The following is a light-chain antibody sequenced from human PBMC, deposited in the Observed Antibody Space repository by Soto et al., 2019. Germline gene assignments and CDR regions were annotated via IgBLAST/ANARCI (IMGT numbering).Light chain of an antibody. J-gene: IGLJ2*01. CDR3: SSYGGSDNLLV. CDR2: EVS. V-gene: IGLV2-8*01. CDR1: SSDIGGYNY. Sequence: QSALTQPPSASGSPGQSVTISCIGTSSDIGGYNYVSWYQQHPGKAPKLMIYEVSQRPSGVPDRFSGSKSGNTASLTVSGLQAEDEADYYCSSYGGSDNLLVFGGGTKVTVL.